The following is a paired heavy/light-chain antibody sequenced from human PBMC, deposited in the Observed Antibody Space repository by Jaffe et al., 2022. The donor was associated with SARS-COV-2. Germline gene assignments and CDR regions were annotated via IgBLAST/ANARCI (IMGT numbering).Light chain of an antibody. Sequence: NFMLTQPHSVSESPGKTVTISCTRSSGSIASNYVQWYQQRPGSSPTTVIYEDNQRPSGVPDRFSGSIDSSSNSASLTISGLKTEDEADYYCQSYDSSTPVVFGGGTKLTVL. V-gene: IGLV6-57*01. CDR1: SGSIASNY. CDR3: QSYDSSTPVV. CDR2: EDN. J-gene: IGLJ2*01.
Heavy chain of an antibody. CDR3: ARQGQTIFGVTYYYYGMDV. CDR1: GGSISSSSYY. D-gene: IGHD3-3*01. J-gene: IGHJ6*02. CDR2: IYYSGST. Sequence: QLQLQESGPGLVKPSETLSLTCTVSGGSISSSSYYWGWIRQPPGKGLEWIGSIYYSGSTYYNPSLKSRVTISVDTSKNQFSLKLSSVTAADTAVYYCARQGQTIFGVTYYYYGMDVWGQGTTVTVSS. V-gene: IGHV4-39*01.